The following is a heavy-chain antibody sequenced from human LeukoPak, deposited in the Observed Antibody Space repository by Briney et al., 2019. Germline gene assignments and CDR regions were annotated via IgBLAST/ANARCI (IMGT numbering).Heavy chain of an antibody. CDR1: ALTFRNTW. V-gene: IGHV3-15*01. CDR3: NTGLRAADTN. Sequence: GGSLRLSCAASALTFRNTWMSWVRQAPGKGQEWVGRIKSKTDGGTTDYAARVKGRFTISRDDSKNTLYLQRNSLKTEDTAVSYCNTGLRAADTNWGVGTLVTVSS. J-gene: IGHJ4*02. CDR2: IKSKTDGGTT. D-gene: IGHD6-13*01.